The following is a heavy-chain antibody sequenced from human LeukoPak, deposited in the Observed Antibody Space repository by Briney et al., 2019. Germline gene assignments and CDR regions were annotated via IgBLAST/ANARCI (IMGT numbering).Heavy chain of an antibody. CDR1: GFKFSNSD. Sequence: GGSLRLSCAASGFKFSNSDMHWVRQSAGRGLEWVSTIGTEADPFYPGSVKGRFTISRDNAKDSLYPQMNSLRVEDTGVYYCATGERPPPYTTDAWYFALWGRGTRVTVSS. V-gene: IGHV3-13*04. CDR3: ATGERPPPYTTDAWYFAL. CDR2: IGTEADP. D-gene: IGHD1-26*01. J-gene: IGHJ2*01.